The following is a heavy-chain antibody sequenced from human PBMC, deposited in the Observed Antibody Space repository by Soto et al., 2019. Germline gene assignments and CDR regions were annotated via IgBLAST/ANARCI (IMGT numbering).Heavy chain of an antibody. J-gene: IGHJ2*01. V-gene: IGHV3-73*01. CDR1: GFTFSGSA. D-gene: IGHD1-26*01. Sequence: GGSLRLSCAASGFTFSGSAMHWVRQASGKGLEWVGRIRDKANSYATAYTASVKGRFTISRDDSKNTAYLQMNSLKTEDTAVYYCVKNRGAGSLSNWSFASWGRGSLVTVSS. CDR2: IRDKANSYAT. CDR3: VKNRGAGSLSNWSFAS.